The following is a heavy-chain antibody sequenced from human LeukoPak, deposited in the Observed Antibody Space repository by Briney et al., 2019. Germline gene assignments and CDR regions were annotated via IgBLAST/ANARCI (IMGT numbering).Heavy chain of an antibody. CDR1: GFSFSFSN. D-gene: IGHD3-16*02. CDR3: AKEGGYGELSSYFDY. Sequence: GGSLRLSCAASGFSFSFSNMNWVRQAPGKGLEWVSAISGSGGSTYYADSVKGRFTISRDNSKNTLYLQMNSLRAEDTAVYYCAKEGGYGELSSYFDYWGQGTLVTVSS. V-gene: IGHV3-23*01. CDR2: ISGSGGST. J-gene: IGHJ4*02.